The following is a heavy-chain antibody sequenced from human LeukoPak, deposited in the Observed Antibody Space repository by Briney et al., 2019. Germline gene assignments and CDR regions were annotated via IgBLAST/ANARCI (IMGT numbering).Heavy chain of an antibody. V-gene: IGHV4-34*01. CDR1: GGSFSGYY. D-gene: IGHD5-24*01. CDR3: ARGLRSSGYGYNFFDY. J-gene: IGHJ4*02. CDR2: INHCGST. Sequence: SETLSLTCAVYGGSFSGYYWSWIRQPPGKGPELVGEINHCGSTNYNQSPQRRDNISVDTSKNQFPLKLGFVTAADTAVYHCARGLRSSGYGYNFFDYWGQGTLVTVSS.